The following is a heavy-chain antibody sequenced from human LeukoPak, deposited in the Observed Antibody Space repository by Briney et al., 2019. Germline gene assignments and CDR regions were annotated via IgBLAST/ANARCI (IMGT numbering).Heavy chain of an antibody. CDR3: ARGMREWLSAYYYYYYYMDV. CDR1: GYTFTSYD. D-gene: IGHD3-3*01. J-gene: IGHJ6*03. V-gene: IGHV1-8*03. CDR2: MNPNSGNT. Sequence: ASVKVSCKASGYTFTSYDINWVRQATGQGLEWMGWMNPNSGNTGYAQKFQGRVTITRNTSISTAYMELSSLRSEDTAVYYCARGMREWLSAYYYYYYYMDVWGKGTTVTVSS.